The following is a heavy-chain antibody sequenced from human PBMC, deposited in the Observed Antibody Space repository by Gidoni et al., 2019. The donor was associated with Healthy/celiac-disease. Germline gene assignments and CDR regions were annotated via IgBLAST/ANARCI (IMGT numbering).Heavy chain of an antibody. V-gene: IGHV4-31*03. CDR3: ARGIAAAGTNWFDP. Sequence: QVQLQESGPGLVKPSQTLSLTCTVSGGSISSGGYYWSWIRQHPGKGLEWIGYIDYSGSTYYNPSLKSRVTISVDTSKNQFSLKLSSVTAADTAVYYCARGIAAAGTNWFDPWGQGTLVTVSS. D-gene: IGHD6-13*01. J-gene: IGHJ5*02. CDR1: GGSISSGGYY. CDR2: IDYSGST.